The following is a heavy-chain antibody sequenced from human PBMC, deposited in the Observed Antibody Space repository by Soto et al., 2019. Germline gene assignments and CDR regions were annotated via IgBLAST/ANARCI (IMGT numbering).Heavy chain of an antibody. CDR2: IYYSGST. J-gene: IGHJ3*02. CDR3: ARRVVVVVPAASDAFDI. D-gene: IGHD2-2*01. V-gene: IGHV4-39*01. Sequence: SETLSLTCTVSGGSISSSSYYWGWIRQPPGKGLEWIGSIYYSGSTYYNPSLKSRVTISVDTSKNQFSLKLSSVTAADTAVYYCARRVVVVVPAASDAFDIWGQGTMVTVSS. CDR1: GGSISSSSYY.